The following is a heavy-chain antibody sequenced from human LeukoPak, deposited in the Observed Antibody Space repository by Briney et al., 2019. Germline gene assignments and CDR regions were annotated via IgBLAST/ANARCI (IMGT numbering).Heavy chain of an antibody. J-gene: IGHJ4*02. D-gene: IGHD3-16*01. CDR1: GFTFSSFW. V-gene: IGHV3-74*01. CDR2: INGDGSET. Sequence: GGSLRLSCAASGFTFSSFWIYWVRHAPGKGLVWVSRINGDGSETIHADSVKGRFTISRDNAKNTLYLQMNSLRAEDTAVYYCARVRMGDDFNPFDYWGRGTLVTVSS. CDR3: ARVRMGDDFNPFDY.